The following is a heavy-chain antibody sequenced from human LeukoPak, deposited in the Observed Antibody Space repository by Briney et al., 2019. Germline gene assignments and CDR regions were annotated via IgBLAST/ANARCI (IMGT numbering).Heavy chain of an antibody. CDR3: ARHAVLDYGGNSFDY. Sequence: SETLSLTCTVSGGSISSGSYYWSWIRQPAGKGLEWIGRIYSSGSTNYNPSLKSRVTISLDTSKNQFSLKLSSVTAADTAVYYCARHAVLDYGGNSFDYWGQGTLVTVSS. D-gene: IGHD4-23*01. V-gene: IGHV4-61*02. CDR2: IYSSGST. J-gene: IGHJ4*02. CDR1: GGSISSGSYY.